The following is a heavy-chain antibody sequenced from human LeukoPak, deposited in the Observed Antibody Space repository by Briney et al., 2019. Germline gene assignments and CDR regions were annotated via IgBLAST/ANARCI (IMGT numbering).Heavy chain of an antibody. CDR3: AKGVVVVPAARWYYFDY. CDR2: ISGSGGST. J-gene: IGHJ4*02. V-gene: IGHV3-23*01. CDR1: GFTFSSYA. Sequence: GRSLRLSCAASGFTFSSYAMSWVRQAPGKGLEWVSAISGSGGSTYYADSVKGRFTISRDNSKNTLYLQMNSLRAEDTAVYYCAKGVVVVPAARWYYFDYWGQGTLVTVSS. D-gene: IGHD2-2*01.